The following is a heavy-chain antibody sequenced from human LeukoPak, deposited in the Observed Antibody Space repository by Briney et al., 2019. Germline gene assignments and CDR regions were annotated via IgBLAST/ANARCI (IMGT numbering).Heavy chain of an antibody. CDR3: AKGLTMVRGVTSFDWYFDL. J-gene: IGHJ2*01. V-gene: IGHV3-7*03. CDR1: GFTFSSYW. Sequence: GGSLRLSCAAPGFTFSSYWMSWVRQAPGKGLEWVANVKQDGSEKYYVDSVKGRFTISRDNAKNSLYLQMNSLRAEDTALYYCAKGLTMVRGVTSFDWYFDLWGRGTLVTVSS. D-gene: IGHD3-10*01. CDR2: VKQDGSEK.